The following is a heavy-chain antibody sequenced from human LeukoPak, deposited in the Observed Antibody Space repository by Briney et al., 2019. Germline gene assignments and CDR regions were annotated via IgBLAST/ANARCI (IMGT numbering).Heavy chain of an antibody. CDR3: SNYYYDSSGYYHPFDY. CDR1: GFTFSSYG. Sequence: GGSLRLSCAASGFTFSSYGMSWVRQAPGKGLEWVSAISGSGGSTYYADSVKGRFTISRDNSKNTLYLQMNSLRAEDTAVYYCSNYYYDSSGYYHPFDYWGQGTLVTVSS. CDR2: ISGSGGST. D-gene: IGHD3-22*01. V-gene: IGHV3-23*01. J-gene: IGHJ4*02.